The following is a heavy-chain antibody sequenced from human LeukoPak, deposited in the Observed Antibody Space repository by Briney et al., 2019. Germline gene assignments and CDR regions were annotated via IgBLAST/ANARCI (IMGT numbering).Heavy chain of an antibody. CDR2: IGTAGDT. Sequence: GGTLRLSCAASGFTFSSYGMSWVRQATGKGLEWVSAIGTAGDTYYPGSVKGRFTISRENAKNSLYLQMNSLRAGDTAVYYCARGGMFGDIDYWGQGTLVTVSS. D-gene: IGHD3-10*02. V-gene: IGHV3-13*01. J-gene: IGHJ4*02. CDR3: ARGGMFGDIDY. CDR1: GFTFSSYG.